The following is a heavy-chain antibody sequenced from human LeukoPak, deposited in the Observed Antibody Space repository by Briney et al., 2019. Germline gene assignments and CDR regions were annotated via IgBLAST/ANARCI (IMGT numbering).Heavy chain of an antibody. J-gene: IGHJ4*02. D-gene: IGHD3-22*01. V-gene: IGHV3-53*01. Sequence: GGSLRLSCAASGFTVSSNYMSWVRQAPGKGLEWVSVIYSGGSTYYADSVKGRFTISRDNSKNTLYLQMNSLRAEDTAVYYCARDYGYYYDSSGHFDYWGQGTLVTVSS. CDR2: IYSGGST. CDR1: GFTVSSNY. CDR3: ARDYGYYYDSSGHFDY.